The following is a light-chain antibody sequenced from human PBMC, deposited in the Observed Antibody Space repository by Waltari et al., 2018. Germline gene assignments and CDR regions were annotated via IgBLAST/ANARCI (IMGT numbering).Light chain of an antibody. CDR3: ASWDDNLSGSL. CDR1: ASNIGANY. Sequence: QSVLTQPPSASGTPGQTVPISCSGSASNIGANYVYWFQQLPETAPKLLIYRNDQRPSGVPDRFSGSKSVTSASLAISGLRSEDEASYYCASWDDNLSGSLFGGGTKLTVL. V-gene: IGLV1-47*01. J-gene: IGLJ2*01. CDR2: RND.